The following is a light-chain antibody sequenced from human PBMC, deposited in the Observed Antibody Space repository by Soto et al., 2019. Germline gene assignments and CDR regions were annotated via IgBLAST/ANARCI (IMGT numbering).Light chain of an antibody. CDR2: AAS. CDR3: QQSYSTPL. CDR1: QSISSY. J-gene: IGKJ2*01. V-gene: IGKV1-39*01. Sequence: DIQMTQSPSSLSSSVGDRVTITCRASQSISSYLNWYQQKPGKAPKLLIYAASSLQSGVPSRFSGSGSGTDFTLTISSLQPEDFATYYCQQSYSTPLFGQETKREIK.